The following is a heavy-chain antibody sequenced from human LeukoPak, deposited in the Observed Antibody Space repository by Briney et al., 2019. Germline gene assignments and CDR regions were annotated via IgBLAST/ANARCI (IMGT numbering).Heavy chain of an antibody. V-gene: IGHV3-7*03. Sequence: GGSLRLSCAASGFMFSSNWMSGVRLAPGKGLEGVANIKEDGTETYYVDSVKGRFTIYRDNAKNSLYSQMNSMRAEDTAAYYCASLPGYYYYGMDVWGQGTTVTVSS. CDR3: ASLPGYYYYGMDV. CDR1: GFMFSSNW. CDR2: IKEDGTET. J-gene: IGHJ6*02.